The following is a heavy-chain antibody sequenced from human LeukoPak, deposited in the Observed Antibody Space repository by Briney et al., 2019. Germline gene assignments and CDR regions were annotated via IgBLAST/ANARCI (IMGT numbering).Heavy chain of an antibody. CDR1: QFNFDKFG. Sequence: GGSLRLSCTTSQFNFDKFGMTWVRQAPGKGLEWVSSISSSSSYIYYADSVKGRFTISRDNAKNSLYLQMNSLRAEDTAVYYCARPEYGGYASDYWGQGTLVTVSS. D-gene: IGHD5-12*01. CDR2: ISSSSSYI. V-gene: IGHV3-21*01. CDR3: ARPEYGGYASDY. J-gene: IGHJ4*02.